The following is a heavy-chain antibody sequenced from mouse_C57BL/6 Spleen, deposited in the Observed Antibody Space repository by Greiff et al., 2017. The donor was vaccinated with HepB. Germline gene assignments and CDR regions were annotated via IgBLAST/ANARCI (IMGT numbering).Heavy chain of an antibody. D-gene: IGHD1-1*01. V-gene: IGHV5-4*01. Sequence: VQLQESGGGLVKPGGSLKLSCAASGFTFSSYAMSWVRQTPEKRLEWVATISDGGSYTNYPDNVKGRFTISRDNAKNNLYLQMSHLKSEDTAMYYCARGSTTVVAFDYWGQGTTLTVSS. CDR3: ARGSTTVVAFDY. CDR1: GFTFSSYA. CDR2: ISDGGSYT. J-gene: IGHJ2*01.